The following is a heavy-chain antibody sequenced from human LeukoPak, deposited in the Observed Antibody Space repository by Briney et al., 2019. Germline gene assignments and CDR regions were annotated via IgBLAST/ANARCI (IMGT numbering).Heavy chain of an antibody. D-gene: IGHD1-1*01. CDR2: TYYRSKWYN. CDR3: ANSKPMWNDAFDI. J-gene: IGHJ3*02. V-gene: IGHV6-1*01. Sequence: PSQTLSLTCAISGDSVSSNSALWNWIRQPPSRGLEWLGRTYYRSKWYNDYAVSVKSRITINADTSKNQFSLQLNSVTPEDTAVYYCANSKPMWNDAFDIWGQGTMVTVSS. CDR1: GDSVSSNSAL.